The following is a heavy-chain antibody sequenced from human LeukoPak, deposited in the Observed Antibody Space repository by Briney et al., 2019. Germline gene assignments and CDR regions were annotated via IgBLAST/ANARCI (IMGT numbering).Heavy chain of an antibody. J-gene: IGHJ6*02. Sequence: ETLSLTCTVSGYSITSGYYWGWIRQPPGKGLEWIGGIYHSGSTYYNPSLKSRVTISVDTSKNHFSLKLSSVTAADTAVYYCAREQYSSSWSLGYYGMDVWGQGTTVTVSS. CDR3: AREQYSSSWSLGYYGMDV. D-gene: IGHD6-13*01. CDR1: GYSITSGYY. CDR2: IYHSGST. V-gene: IGHV4-38-2*02.